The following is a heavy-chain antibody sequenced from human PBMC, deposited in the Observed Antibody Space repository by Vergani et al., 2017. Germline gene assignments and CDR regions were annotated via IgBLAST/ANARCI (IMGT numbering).Heavy chain of an antibody. CDR1: GFTFDDYG. J-gene: IGHJ4*02. D-gene: IGHD3-3*01. CDR3: ARERYAYYDFCSGYYTQYYFDY. CDR2: INWNGGST. V-gene: IGHV3-20*04. Sequence: EVQLVESGGGVVRPGGSLRLSCAASGFTFDDYGMSWVRQAPGKGLEWVSGINWNGGSTGYADSVKGRFTISRDNAKNSLYLQMNSLRAEDTALYYCARERYAYYDFCSGYYTQYYFDYWGQGTLVTVSS.